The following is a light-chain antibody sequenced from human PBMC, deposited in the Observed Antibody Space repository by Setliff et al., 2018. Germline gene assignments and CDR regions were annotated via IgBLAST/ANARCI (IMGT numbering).Light chain of an antibody. CDR2: EVS. Sequence: QSALAQPASVSGSPGQSITISCTGTRSGVGGYNYVSWYQQHSGKVPKLMIYEVSNRPSGVSNRFSGSKSGNTASLTISRLQTEDEADYYCTSYTISSTEVFGTGTKVTVL. CDR3: TSYTISSTEV. CDR1: RSGVGGYNY. J-gene: IGLJ1*01. V-gene: IGLV2-14*01.